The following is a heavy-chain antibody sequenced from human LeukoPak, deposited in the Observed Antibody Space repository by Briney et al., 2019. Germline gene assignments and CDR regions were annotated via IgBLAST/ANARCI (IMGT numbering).Heavy chain of an antibody. V-gene: IGHV3-23*01. J-gene: IGHJ4*02. CDR3: AKDRHYYDNIDVDY. CDR1: GFTFSSYA. D-gene: IGHD3-22*01. Sequence: GGSLRLSCAASGFTFSSYALSWVRQAPGKGLEWVSTVSGSGDDTSYADSVKGRFTISRDNSKNTLYLQMNSLRAEDTAIYYCAKDRHYYDNIDVDYWGQGTPVTVSS. CDR2: VSGSGDDT.